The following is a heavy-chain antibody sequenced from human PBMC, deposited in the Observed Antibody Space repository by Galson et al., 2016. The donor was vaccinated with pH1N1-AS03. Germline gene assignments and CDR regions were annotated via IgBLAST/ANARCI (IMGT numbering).Heavy chain of an antibody. Sequence: SVKVSCKASGGTFSSYAISWVRQAPGQGLEWMGGIIAMFGTANYAQKVQGRVTITADKSTSTAYMELSSLRSEDTAVYYCSRDANYDFWSGHDAFDIWGQGRMVSFSS. J-gene: IGHJ3*02. CDR1: GGTFSSYA. D-gene: IGHD3-3*01. CDR2: IIAMFGTA. V-gene: IGHV1-69*06. CDR3: SRDANYDFWSGHDAFDI.